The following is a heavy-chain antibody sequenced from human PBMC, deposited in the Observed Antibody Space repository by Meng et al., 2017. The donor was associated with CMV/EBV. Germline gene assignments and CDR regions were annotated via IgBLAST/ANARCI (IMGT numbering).Heavy chain of an antibody. CDR1: GGTFSRCA. V-gene: IGHV1-69*01. Sequence: HVQQVTAGAAVKKPASPVKVSCKASGGTFSRCAISWVRQAPGQRLEWMGGIIPIFGTANYATKFQGRVTITADESTSTAYMELSSLRSEDTAVYYCASADDIGMDYWGQGTLVTVSS. CDR3: ASADDIGMDY. J-gene: IGHJ4*02. D-gene: IGHD3-9*01. CDR2: IIPIFGTA.